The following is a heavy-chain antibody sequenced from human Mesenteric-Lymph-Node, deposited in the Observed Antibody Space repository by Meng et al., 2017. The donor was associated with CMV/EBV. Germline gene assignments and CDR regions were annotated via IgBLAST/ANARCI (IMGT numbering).Heavy chain of an antibody. CDR3: ARLDTWFDS. J-gene: IGHJ5*01. V-gene: IGHV4-4*02. Sequence: LSHTCTVSGGSISNNNWWSWVRQSPGKGLEWIGEIYHSGSAGYNPSLKSRVTMSVDKSKNQFFLRLTSVTAADTAVYYCARLDTWFDSWGQGTLVTVSS. CDR2: IYHSGSA. D-gene: IGHD3/OR15-3a*01. CDR1: GGSISNNNW.